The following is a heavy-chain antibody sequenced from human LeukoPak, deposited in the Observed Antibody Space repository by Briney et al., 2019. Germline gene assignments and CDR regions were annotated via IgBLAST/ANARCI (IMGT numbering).Heavy chain of an antibody. J-gene: IGHJ3*02. Sequence: GGSLRLSCAASGFTFSSYGMHWVRQAPGKGLEWVAFIRYDGSNKYYADSVKGRFTISRDNSKNTLYLQMNSLRAEDTAVYYCATPDIVVVDDRDAFDIWGQGTMVTVSS. CDR3: ATPDIVVVDDRDAFDI. D-gene: IGHD2-21*01. CDR2: IRYDGSNK. CDR1: GFTFSSYG. V-gene: IGHV3-30*02.